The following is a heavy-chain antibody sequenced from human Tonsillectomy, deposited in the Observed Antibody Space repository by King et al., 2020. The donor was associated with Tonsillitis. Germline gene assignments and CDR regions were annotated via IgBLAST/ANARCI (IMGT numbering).Heavy chain of an antibody. D-gene: IGHD4-11*01. CDR1: GFTFSSYA. CDR3: ARVLVGSARLESFDY. J-gene: IGHJ4*02. V-gene: IGHV3-33*01. CDR2: IWYDGINK. Sequence: VQLVESGGGVVQPGRSLRLSCAASGFTFSSYAMHWVRQAPGKGLEWVAVIWYDGINKYYADSVKGRFTITRDNSKNTLFLQMNSLRGEDTAVYYCARVLVGSARLESFDYWGQGALVTVSS.